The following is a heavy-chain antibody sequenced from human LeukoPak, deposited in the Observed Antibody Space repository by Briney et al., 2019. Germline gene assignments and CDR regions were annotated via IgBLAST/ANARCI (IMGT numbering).Heavy chain of an antibody. V-gene: IGHV4-34*01. Sequence: SETLSLTCAVDGGSFSGYYWSWIRQLPGKGLEWIGEINHSGSTNYNPSLTSRVTISVDTSKNQFSLKLSSVTAADPAVYYCAGRRTWYHAPDYSGQGTLVTVSS. CDR2: INHSGST. D-gene: IGHD6-13*01. CDR3: AGRRTWYHAPDY. CDR1: GGSFSGYY. J-gene: IGHJ4*02.